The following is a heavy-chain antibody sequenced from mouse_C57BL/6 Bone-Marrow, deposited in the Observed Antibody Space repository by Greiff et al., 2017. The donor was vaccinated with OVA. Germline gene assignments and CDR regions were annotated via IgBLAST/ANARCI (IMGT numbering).Heavy chain of an antibody. CDR3: AKKGLWSYAMDY. V-gene: IGHV1-82*01. CDR2: IYPGDGDT. CDR1: GYAFSSSW. Sequence: VMLVESGPELVKPGASVKISCKASGYAFSSSWMNWVKQRPGKGLEWIGRIYPGDGDTNYNGKFKGKATLTADKSSSTAYMQLSSLTSEDSAVYFCAKKGLWSYAMDYWGQGTSVTVSS. J-gene: IGHJ4*01. D-gene: IGHD1-1*02.